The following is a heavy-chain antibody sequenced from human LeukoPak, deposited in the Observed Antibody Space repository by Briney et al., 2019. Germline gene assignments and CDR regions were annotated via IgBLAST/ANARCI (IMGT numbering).Heavy chain of an antibody. J-gene: IGHJ5*02. CDR1: GGPISSSSYY. CDR3: ANQPGYSSSWYGLDWFDP. CDR2: IYYSGST. Sequence: PSDTLSLICTVSGGPISSSSYYWGWIRQPPGKGLGCIASIYYSGSTYYNPTLKSRVTISVDTSKNPFSLKLSSVTAAATAVYYCANQPGYSSSWYGLDWFDPWGQGTLVTVSS. D-gene: IGHD6-13*01. V-gene: IGHV4-39*01.